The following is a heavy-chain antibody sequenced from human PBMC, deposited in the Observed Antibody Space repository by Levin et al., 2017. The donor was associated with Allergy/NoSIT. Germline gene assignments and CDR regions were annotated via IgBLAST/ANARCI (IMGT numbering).Heavy chain of an antibody. Sequence: KSGESLKISCKGSGYSFTSYWIGWVRQMPGKGLEWMGIIYPGDSDTRYSPSFQGQVTISADKSISTAYLQWSSLKASDTAMYYCARHSAPRYSGSYHLGWFDPWGQGTLVTVSS. CDR3: ARHSAPRYSGSYHLGWFDP. J-gene: IGHJ5*02. CDR2: IYPGDSDT. V-gene: IGHV5-51*01. D-gene: IGHD1-26*01. CDR1: GYSFTSYW.